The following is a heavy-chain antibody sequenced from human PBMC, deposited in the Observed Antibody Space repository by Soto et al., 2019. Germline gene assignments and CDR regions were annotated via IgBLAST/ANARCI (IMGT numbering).Heavy chain of an antibody. Sequence: ASLRLSCAASGFSFSSYWMSWVRQAPGKGLQWVANIKQDGSQKYYVDSVKGRFTIYRDNAKNSLYLQMNSLRAEDTAIYYCARPYCSGGSCYNWFDPWGQGTLVIVSS. J-gene: IGHJ5*02. CDR3: ARPYCSGGSCYNWFDP. CDR1: GFSFSSYW. V-gene: IGHV3-7*03. CDR2: IKQDGSQK. D-gene: IGHD2-15*01.